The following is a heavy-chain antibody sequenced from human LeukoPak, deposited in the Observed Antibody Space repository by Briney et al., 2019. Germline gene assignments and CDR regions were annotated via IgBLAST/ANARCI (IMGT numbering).Heavy chain of an antibody. CDR1: GGSFSGYY. CDR3: AKVWGYCSGGSCYSDYYMDV. V-gene: IGHV4-34*01. Sequence: LETLSLTCAVYGGSFSGYYWSWIRQPPGKGLEWIGEINHSGSTNYNPSLKSRVTISVDTSKNQFSLKLSSVTAADTAVYYCAKVWGYCSGGSCYSDYYMDVWGKGTTDTVSS. CDR2: INHSGST. D-gene: IGHD2-15*01. J-gene: IGHJ6*03.